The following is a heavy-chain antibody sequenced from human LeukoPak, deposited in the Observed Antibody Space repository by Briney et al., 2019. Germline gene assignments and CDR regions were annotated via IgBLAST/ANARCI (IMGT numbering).Heavy chain of an antibody. D-gene: IGHD2/OR15-2a*01. Sequence: SETLSLTCAVSGGSFSGYYWRWIRQPPGKRLERIGEINHSGSTNYNPSLKSRVTISVDTSKNQFSLKLSSVTAADTAVYYCARPLAKYYLQIKSAFDIWGQGTMVTVSS. CDR3: ARPLAKYYLQIKSAFDI. V-gene: IGHV4-34*01. J-gene: IGHJ3*02. CDR1: GGSFSGYY. CDR2: INHSGST.